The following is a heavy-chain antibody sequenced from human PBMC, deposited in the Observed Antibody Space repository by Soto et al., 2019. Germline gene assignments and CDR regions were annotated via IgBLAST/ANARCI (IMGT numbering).Heavy chain of an antibody. CDR3: AIEVRGHLATITMSGRGGF. D-gene: IGHD6-19*01. V-gene: IGHV3-53*02. CDR2: IYSGGST. Sequence: EVQLVETGGGLIQPGGSLRLSCAASGFTVSGNFMTWVRQAPGKGLEWVAIIYSGGSTFYADSVQGRFTISRDNSKHTLYLQMNRLRAEDSGVHYCAIEVRGHLATITMSGRGGFWGQGTLVTVSS. J-gene: IGHJ4*02. CDR1: GFTVSGNF.